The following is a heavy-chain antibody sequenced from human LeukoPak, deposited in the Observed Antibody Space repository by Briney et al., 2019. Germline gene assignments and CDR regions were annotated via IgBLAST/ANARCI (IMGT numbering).Heavy chain of an antibody. D-gene: IGHD3-16*01. CDR2: IDSRSRTI. Sequence: GGSLRLSCAASGFTLSSYSMNWVRQAPGKGLEWISFIDSRSRTIFYAESVKGRFTISRDNAKNSLFLQMNSLRAEDTAVYYCARRVPNQVITDYFDYWGQGTLVTVSS. V-gene: IGHV3-48*04. CDR1: GFTLSSYS. J-gene: IGHJ4*02. CDR3: ARRVPNQVITDYFDY.